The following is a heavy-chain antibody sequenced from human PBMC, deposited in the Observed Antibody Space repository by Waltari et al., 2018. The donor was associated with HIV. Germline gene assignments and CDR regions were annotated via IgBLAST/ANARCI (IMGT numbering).Heavy chain of an antibody. Sequence: QLQLQESGPGLVKPSETLSLTCTVSGGSISSSSYYWGWIRPPPGKGLEWIGSIYYSGSTYYNPSLKSRVTIAVDTANNQCSLKLSSVTAADTAVYYCARESTITIFGVANGYYYYGMDVWGQGTTVTVSS. V-gene: IGHV4-39*07. CDR2: IYYSGST. J-gene: IGHJ6*02. CDR3: ARESTITIFGVANGYYYYGMDV. CDR1: GGSISSSSYY. D-gene: IGHD3-3*01.